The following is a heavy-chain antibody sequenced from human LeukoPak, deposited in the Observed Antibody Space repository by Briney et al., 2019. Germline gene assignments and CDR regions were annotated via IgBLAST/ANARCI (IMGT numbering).Heavy chain of an antibody. J-gene: IGHJ4*02. Sequence: PGGSLRLSCAASGFTFSNYWMHWVCQAPGKGLVWVSRINSDGSSTNYADSVKGRFTISRDNAKNTLDLQMNSLRAEDTAVYYCARGGYSGYERFDYWGQGTLVTVSS. CDR1: GFTFSNYW. CDR2: INSDGSST. D-gene: IGHD5-12*01. CDR3: ARGGYSGYERFDY. V-gene: IGHV3-74*01.